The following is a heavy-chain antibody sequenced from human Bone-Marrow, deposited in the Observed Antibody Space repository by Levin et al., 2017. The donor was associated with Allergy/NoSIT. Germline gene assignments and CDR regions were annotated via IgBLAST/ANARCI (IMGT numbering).Heavy chain of an antibody. CDR2: IFHGGNT. CDR3: ARDHPDSSSWYFDY. V-gene: IGHV4-4*02. Sequence: ASETLSLTCAVSGGSISSNDWWNWVRQPPGKGLEWIGEIFHGGNTNYNPSLKSRVTISVDPSKNQFSLKLNSVTAADTAVYYCARDHPDSSSWYFDYWGQGTLVTVSS. D-gene: IGHD6-13*01. J-gene: IGHJ4*02. CDR1: GGSISSNDW.